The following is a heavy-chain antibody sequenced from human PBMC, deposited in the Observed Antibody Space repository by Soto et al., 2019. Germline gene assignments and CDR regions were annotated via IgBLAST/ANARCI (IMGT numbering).Heavy chain of an antibody. J-gene: IGHJ4*02. CDR3: AKDREWSHFDY. CDR2: ISYDGSNK. CDR1: GFTFSSYG. Sequence: GGSLRLSCAASGFTFSSYGMHWVRQAPGKGLEWVAVISYDGSNKYYADSVKGRFTISRDNSKNTLYLQMNSLRAEDTAVYYCAKDREWSHFDYWGQGTLVTVSS. V-gene: IGHV3-30*18. D-gene: IGHD3-3*01.